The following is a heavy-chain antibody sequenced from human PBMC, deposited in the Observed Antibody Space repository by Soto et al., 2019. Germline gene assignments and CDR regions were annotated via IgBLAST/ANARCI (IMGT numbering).Heavy chain of an antibody. CDR1: GYPFTTHG. J-gene: IGHJ5*02. CDR2: VSGDNGHT. Sequence: QVQLVQYGAEVKKPGASVKVSCKASGYPFTTHGISWVRQAHGQGLEWMGWVSGDNGHTNYGQSLQGRVTMTTDTGTNTAYMELRSLRSDDTAVYYCARDLGYCRSGTCYREWFDPWGQGTLVTVSS. D-gene: IGHD2-15*01. V-gene: IGHV1-18*01. CDR3: ARDLGYCRSGTCYREWFDP.